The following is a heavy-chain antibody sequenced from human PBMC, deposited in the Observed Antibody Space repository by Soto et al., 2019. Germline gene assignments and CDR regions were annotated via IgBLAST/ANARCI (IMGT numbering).Heavy chain of an antibody. J-gene: IGHJ3*02. V-gene: IGHV1-69*13. Sequence: GASVQVSCKASGYTFTSYGISWVRQAPGQGLEWMGGIIPIFGTANYAQKFQGRVTITADESTSTAYMELSSLRSEDTAVYYCARAPGTGYTIGPLDAFDIWGQGTMVTVSS. CDR1: GYTFTSYG. CDR2: IIPIFGTA. CDR3: ARAPGTGYTIGPLDAFDI. D-gene: IGHD2-8*02.